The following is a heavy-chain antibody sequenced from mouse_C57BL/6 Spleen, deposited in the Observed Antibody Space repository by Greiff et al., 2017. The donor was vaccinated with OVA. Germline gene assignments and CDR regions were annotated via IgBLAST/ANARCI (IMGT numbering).Heavy chain of an antibody. D-gene: IGHD2-4*01. Sequence: EVKLVESGGGLVQPGGSLSLSCAASGFTFTDYYMSWVRQPPGKALEWFGFIRNKADGYTTEYSVSVKGRFTISRDNSQSILYLQMNALRAEDSANYCCARYRYYDYDDAMDYWGQGTSLTVSS. J-gene: IGHJ4*01. CDR2: IRNKADGYTT. CDR3: ARYRYYDYDDAMDY. V-gene: IGHV7-3*01. CDR1: GFTFTDYY.